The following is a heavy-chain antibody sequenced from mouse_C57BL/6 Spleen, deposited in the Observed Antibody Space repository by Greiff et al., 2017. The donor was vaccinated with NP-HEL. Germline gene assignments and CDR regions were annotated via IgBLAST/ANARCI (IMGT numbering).Heavy chain of an antibody. V-gene: IGHV3-1*01. CDR1: GYSITSGYD. D-gene: IGHD2-4*01. CDR3: ARADYDVGFAY. Sequence: EVQRVESGPGMVKPSQSLSLTCTVTGYSITSGYDWHWIRHFPGNKLEWMGYISYSGSTNYNPSLKSRISITHDTSKNHFFLKVNSVTTEDTATYYCARADYDVGFAYWGQGTLVTVSA. J-gene: IGHJ3*01. CDR2: ISYSGST.